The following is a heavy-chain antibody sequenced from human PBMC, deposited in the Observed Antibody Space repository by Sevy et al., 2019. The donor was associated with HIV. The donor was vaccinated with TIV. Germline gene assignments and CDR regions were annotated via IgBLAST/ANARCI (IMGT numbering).Heavy chain of an antibody. Sequence: GGSLRLSCAASGFTFSANWMNGVRQAPGKGLEWVANIKADRRDKHYVDSVEGRFTSSRDNAKNLLFLQMNSLRVEDTAVYYCAHETFGRFESWGQGTLVTVSS. D-gene: IGHD3-16*01. V-gene: IGHV3-7*01. CDR3: AHETFGRFES. CDR1: GFTFSANW. J-gene: IGHJ4*02. CDR2: IKADRRDK.